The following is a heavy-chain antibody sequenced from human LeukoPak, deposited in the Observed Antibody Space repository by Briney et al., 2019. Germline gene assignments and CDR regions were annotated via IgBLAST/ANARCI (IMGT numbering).Heavy chain of an antibody. J-gene: IGHJ4*02. V-gene: IGHV3-30*02. CDR1: GFTFDDYG. D-gene: IGHD3-22*01. CDR2: IRYDGSNK. CDR3: ARRNTYYYDSSGYYYGNY. Sequence: GGSLRLSCAASGFTFDDYGMNWVRQAPGKGLEWVAFIRYDGSNKYYADSVKGRFTISRDNSKNTLYLQMNSLRAEDTAVYYCARRNTYYYDSSGYYYGNYWGQGTLVTVSS.